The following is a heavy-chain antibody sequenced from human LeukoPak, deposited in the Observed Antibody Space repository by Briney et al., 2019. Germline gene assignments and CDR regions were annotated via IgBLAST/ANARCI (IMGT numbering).Heavy chain of an antibody. V-gene: IGHV3-11*04. Sequence: PGGSLRLSCAASGFTFSDYYMSWIRQAPGKGLEWVSYISSSGSTIYYADSVKGRFTISRDNAKNSLYLQMNSLRAEDTAVYYCARPPLYCSSTSCYFDYWGQGTLVTVSS. CDR2: ISSSGSTI. D-gene: IGHD2-2*01. J-gene: IGHJ4*02. CDR1: GFTFSDYY. CDR3: ARPPLYCSSTSCYFDY.